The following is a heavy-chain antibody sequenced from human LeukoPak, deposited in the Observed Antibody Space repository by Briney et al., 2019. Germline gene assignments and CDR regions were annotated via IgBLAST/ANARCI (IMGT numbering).Heavy chain of an antibody. CDR2: ISGSDAGT. CDR1: GFTFNNYA. V-gene: IGHV3-23*01. J-gene: IGHJ3*02. CDR3: AKDQFRPIVVGIDAFDI. D-gene: IGHD3-22*01. Sequence: PGGSLRLSCAASGFTFNNYAMSWVRQAPGKGLEWVSAISGSDAGTYYADSVKGRFTISRDNSKNTLYLQMNSLRAEDTAVYYCAKDQFRPIVVGIDAFDIWGQGTMVTVSS.